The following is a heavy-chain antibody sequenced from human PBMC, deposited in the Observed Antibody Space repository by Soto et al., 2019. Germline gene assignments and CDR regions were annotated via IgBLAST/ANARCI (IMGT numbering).Heavy chain of an antibody. CDR2: IIPIFGTA. CDR3: ASESHRRGSSLNDYYYGMDV. Sequence: QVQLVQSGAEVKKPGSSVKVSCKASGGTFSSYAISWVRQAPGQGLEWMGGIIPIFGTANYAQKFQGRVTITADESTSTAYMELSSLRSEDTAVYYCASESHRRGSSLNDYYYGMDVWGQGTTVTVSS. CDR1: GGTFSSYA. D-gene: IGHD6-6*01. J-gene: IGHJ6*02. V-gene: IGHV1-69*01.